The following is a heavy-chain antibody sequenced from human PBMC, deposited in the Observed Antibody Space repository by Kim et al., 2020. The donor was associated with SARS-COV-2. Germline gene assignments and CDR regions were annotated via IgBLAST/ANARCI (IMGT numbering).Heavy chain of an antibody. D-gene: IGHD3-22*01. Sequence: SVKVSCKASGGTFSSYAISWVRQAPGQGLEWMGGIIPIFGTANYAQKFQGRVTITADESTSTAYMELSSLRSEDTAVYYCATGPIGNGRDGYNYYYGMDVWGQGTTVTVSS. V-gene: IGHV1-69*13. J-gene: IGHJ6*02. CDR2: IIPIFGTA. CDR1: GGTFSSYA. CDR3: ATGPIGNGRDGYNYYYGMDV.